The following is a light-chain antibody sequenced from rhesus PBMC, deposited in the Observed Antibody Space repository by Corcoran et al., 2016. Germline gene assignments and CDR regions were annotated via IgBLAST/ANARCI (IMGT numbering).Light chain of an antibody. CDR1: QSLVHSNGQTY. CDR3: GQGTNIPFT. Sequence: DVVMTQSPLFLSITPGQSASISCRSSQSLVHSNGQTYLRGYQQKSGQPPRRLVYEVSKRDAGVPERFSGSGAGTDLTLKISRVEAEDAGIYYCGQGTNIPFTFGPGNKLEIK. V-gene: IGKV2-65*01. J-gene: IGKJ3*01. CDR2: EVS.